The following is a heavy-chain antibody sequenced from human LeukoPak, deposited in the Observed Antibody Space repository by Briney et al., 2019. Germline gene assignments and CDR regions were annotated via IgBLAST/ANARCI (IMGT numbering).Heavy chain of an antibody. CDR2: INHNGGGT. Sequence: ASVKVSCKSSGYTFTGYYIHWVRQAPGQGLEWMGWINHNGGGTKYAQKFQGRVTVTGDTSINTAYMELSRLKSDDTAVYYCARDPYYTNSFDYWGQGTLVTVSS. J-gene: IGHJ4*02. CDR1: GYTFTGYY. V-gene: IGHV1-2*02. CDR3: ARDPYYTNSFDY. D-gene: IGHD3-10*01.